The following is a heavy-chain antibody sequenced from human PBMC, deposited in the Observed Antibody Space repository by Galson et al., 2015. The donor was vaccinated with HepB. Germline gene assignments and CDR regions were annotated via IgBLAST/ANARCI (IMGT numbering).Heavy chain of an antibody. CDR2: IWADGSIQ. CDR1: GFTFSRSG. J-gene: IGHJ3*02. D-gene: IGHD1-26*01. V-gene: IGHV3-33*01. Sequence: SLRLSCAPSGFTFSRSGMHWARQAPGKGLEWVAVIWADGSIQYYGDSVKGRFTISRDNSKNVLYLHMNSLRVDDTAVYYCARDVGSAPFDIWGQGTTVTVSS. CDR3: ARDVGSAPFDI.